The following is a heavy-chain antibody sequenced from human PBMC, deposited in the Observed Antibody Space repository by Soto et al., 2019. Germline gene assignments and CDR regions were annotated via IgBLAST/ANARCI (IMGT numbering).Heavy chain of an antibody. D-gene: IGHD1-26*01. J-gene: IGHJ3*02. CDR3: AAGGHGAFDI. Sequence: QVQLVQSGAEVKKPGSSVKVSCKASGDTFSSYTISWVRQAPGQGLEWMGRIIPILDIANYAQKFQGRVTISADKSASTAYMELSSPRSEDTAVYYCAAGGHGAFDIWGHGTMVSVSS. V-gene: IGHV1-69*02. CDR1: GDTFSSYT. CDR2: IIPILDIA.